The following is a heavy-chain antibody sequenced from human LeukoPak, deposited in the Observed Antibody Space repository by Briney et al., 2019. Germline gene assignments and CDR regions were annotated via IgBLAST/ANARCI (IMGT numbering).Heavy chain of an antibody. D-gene: IGHD6-19*01. CDR3: ARLSSGLSNLDY. Sequence: PGGSLRLSCAASGFTFSSYAMHWVRQAPGKGLEWVAVISYDGSNKYYADSVKGRFTISRDNSKNTLYLQMNSLRAEDTAVYYCARLSSGLSNLDYWGQGTLVTVSS. V-gene: IGHV3-30*04. J-gene: IGHJ4*02. CDR2: ISYDGSNK. CDR1: GFTFSSYA.